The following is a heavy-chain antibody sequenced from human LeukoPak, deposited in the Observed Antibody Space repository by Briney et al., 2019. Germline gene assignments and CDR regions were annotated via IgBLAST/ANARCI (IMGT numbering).Heavy chain of an antibody. Sequence: HGASVKVSCKASGGTFSSYAISWVRQAPGQGLEWMGGIIPIFGTANYAQKFQGRVTMTRNTSISTAYMELSSLRSEDTAVYYCARAGTYYDILTGQPIDYWGQGTLVTVSS. CDR1: GGTFSSYA. D-gene: IGHD3-9*01. CDR3: ARAGTYYDILTGQPIDY. CDR2: IIPIFGTA. J-gene: IGHJ4*02. V-gene: IGHV1-69*05.